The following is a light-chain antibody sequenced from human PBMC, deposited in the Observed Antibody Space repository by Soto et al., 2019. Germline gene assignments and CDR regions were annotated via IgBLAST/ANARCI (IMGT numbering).Light chain of an antibody. CDR2: EVN. J-gene: IGLJ3*02. CDR1: SSDIGNYNL. Sequence: SALTQPASVSGSPGQSITISCTGSSSDIGNYNLVSWYQHHPGKAPKLMIYEVNRRPSGVSNRFSGSKSGNTASLTISGLQAEDEADYSCCSYAGSRGVVFGGGTKLTVL. V-gene: IGLV2-23*02. CDR3: CSYAGSRGVV.